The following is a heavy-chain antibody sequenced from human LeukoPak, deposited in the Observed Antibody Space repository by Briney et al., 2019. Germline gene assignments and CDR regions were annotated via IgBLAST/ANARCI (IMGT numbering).Heavy chain of an antibody. V-gene: IGHV3-48*03. CDR1: GLNIRSYG. CDR2: ISSSGSTI. D-gene: IGHD3-10*02. CDR3: AELGITMIGGV. J-gene: IGHJ6*04. Sequence: PGGSLRLSCEASGLNIRSYGMNWVRQAPGKGLEWVSYISSSGSTIYYADSVKGRFTISRDNAKNSLYLQMNSLRAEDTAVYYCAELGITMIGGVWGKGTTVTISS.